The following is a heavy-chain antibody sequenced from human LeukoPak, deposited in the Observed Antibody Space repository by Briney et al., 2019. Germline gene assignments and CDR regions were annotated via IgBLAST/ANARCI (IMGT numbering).Heavy chain of an antibody. D-gene: IGHD3-22*01. CDR1: GASISSYY. CDR2: IYYSGSI. CDR3: AAETTYYYDSSGYYSIDY. J-gene: IGHJ4*02. Sequence: SETLSLTCTVSGASISSYYWSWIRQPPGKGLEWIGDIYYSGSIKYNPSLKSRVTMSVDTSKNQFSLKLSSVTAADTAVYYCAAETTYYYDSSGYYSIDYWGQGTLVTVSS. V-gene: IGHV4-59*01.